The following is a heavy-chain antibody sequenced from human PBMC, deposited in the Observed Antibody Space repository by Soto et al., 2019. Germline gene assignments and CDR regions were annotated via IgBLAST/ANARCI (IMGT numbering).Heavy chain of an antibody. D-gene: IGHD1-1*01. CDR1: GGSFSGYY. CDR3: ARGRWLQLLFDY. Sequence: PSETLSLTCAVYGGSFSGYYWSWIRQPPGKGLEWIGEINHSGSTNYNPSLKSRVTISVDTSKNQFSLKLSSVTAADTAVYYCARGRWLQLLFDYWGQGTLVTVSS. J-gene: IGHJ4*02. V-gene: IGHV4-34*01. CDR2: INHSGST.